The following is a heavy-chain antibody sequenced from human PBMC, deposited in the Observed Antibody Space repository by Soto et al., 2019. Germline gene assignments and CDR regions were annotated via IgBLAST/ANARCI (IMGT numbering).Heavy chain of an antibody. J-gene: IGHJ6*02. CDR1: GFTFSSYA. Sequence: EVQLVESGEGLVQPGGSLRLSCAASGFTFSSYAMHWVRQAPGKGLEYVSTISSNGGSTHYADSVKGRFTISRDNSKNTLYLQMGSLRTADMAVYYCARGRDSSKRSGMDVWGQGTAVTVSS. D-gene: IGHD6-19*01. V-gene: IGHV3-64*02. CDR2: ISSNGGST. CDR3: ARGRDSSKRSGMDV.